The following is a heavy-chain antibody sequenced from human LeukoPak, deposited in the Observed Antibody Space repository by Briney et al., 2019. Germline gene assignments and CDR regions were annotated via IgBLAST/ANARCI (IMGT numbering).Heavy chain of an antibody. V-gene: IGHV1-2*02. CDR1: GYTFTGYY. Sequence: ASVKVSCKASGYTFTGYYMHWVRQAPGQGLEWMGWINPNSGGTNYAQKFQGRVTMTRDTSISTAYMELSRPRSDDTAVYYCARDEMWEYYIDYWGQGTLVTVSS. D-gene: IGHD1-26*01. CDR3: ARDEMWEYYIDY. J-gene: IGHJ4*02. CDR2: INPNSGGT.